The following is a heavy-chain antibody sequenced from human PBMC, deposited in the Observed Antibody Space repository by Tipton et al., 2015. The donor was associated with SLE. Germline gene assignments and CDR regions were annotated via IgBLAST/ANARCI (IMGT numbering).Heavy chain of an antibody. CDR3: ARGSGWYSYWYFDL. D-gene: IGHD6-19*01. CDR2: IYYSGTT. J-gene: IGHJ2*01. Sequence: TLSLTCAVSGPSINNAYYWGWIRQPPGKGLEWIGYIYYSGTTNYNPSLKSRVTISVDTSKNQFSLKLSSVTAADTAVYYCARGSGWYSYWYFDLWGRGTLVTVSS. CDR1: GPSINNAYY. V-gene: IGHV4-61*01.